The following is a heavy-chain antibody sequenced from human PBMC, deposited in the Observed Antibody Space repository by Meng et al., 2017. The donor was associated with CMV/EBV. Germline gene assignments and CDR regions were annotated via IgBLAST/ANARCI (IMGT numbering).Heavy chain of an antibody. CDR3: AKEWGWELLGLFDY. D-gene: IGHD1-26*01. CDR2: ISYDGSNK. J-gene: IGHJ4*02. V-gene: IGHV3-30*18. CDR1: GFIFSDYY. Sequence: GESLKISCAASGFIFSDYYMNWIRQAPGKGLEWVAVISYDGSNKYYADSVKGRFTISRDNSKNTLYLQMNSLRAEDTAVYYCAKEWGWELLGLFDYWGQGTLVTVSS.